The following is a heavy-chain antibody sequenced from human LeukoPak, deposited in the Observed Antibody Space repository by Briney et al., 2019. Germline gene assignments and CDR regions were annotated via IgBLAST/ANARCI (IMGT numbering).Heavy chain of an antibody. CDR3: ARGSLGYYYYMDV. Sequence: GGSLRLSCEASGFTLRTYAMHWVRQAPGKGLEWVALISYEGNDTFYADSVKGRFTISRDTSKNTLYLQMNSLRPEDTAVYYCARGSLGYYYYMDVWGKGTTVTISS. V-gene: IGHV3-30*04. J-gene: IGHJ6*03. CDR2: ISYEGNDT. CDR1: GFTLRTYA. D-gene: IGHD3-16*01.